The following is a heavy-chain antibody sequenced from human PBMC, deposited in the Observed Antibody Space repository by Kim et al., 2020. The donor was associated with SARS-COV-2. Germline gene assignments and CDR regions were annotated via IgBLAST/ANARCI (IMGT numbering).Heavy chain of an antibody. CDR2: TYYRSKWYN. CDR3: ANYYLLAFDI. CDR1: GDSVSSNSAA. V-gene: IGHV6-1*01. J-gene: IGHJ3*02. D-gene: IGHD1-26*01. Sequence: SQTLSLTCAISGDSVSSNSAAWSWIRQSPSRGLEWLGRTYYRSKWYNDYAPSVKGRLVISPDTSKNQFSLQLNSVTPEDTAVYYCANYYLLAFDIWGQGT.